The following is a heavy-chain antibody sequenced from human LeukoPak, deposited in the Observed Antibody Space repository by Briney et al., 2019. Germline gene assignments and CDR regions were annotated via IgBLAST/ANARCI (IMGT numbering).Heavy chain of an antibody. V-gene: IGHV4-59*01. CDR3: AREAGGNFDY. D-gene: IGHD3-16*01. Sequence: SETLSLTCTVSGGSITNYYWSWIRQPPGRGLEWVGNIYHSGRTNYNPSLKSRVTISVDTSKSQFSLKLGSVTAADTAVYYCAREAGGNFDYWGQGTLVTVSS. J-gene: IGHJ4*02. CDR2: IYHSGRT. CDR1: GGSITNYY.